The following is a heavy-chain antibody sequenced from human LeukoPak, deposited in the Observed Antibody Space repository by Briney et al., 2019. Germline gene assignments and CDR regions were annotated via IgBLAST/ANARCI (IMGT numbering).Heavy chain of an antibody. D-gene: IGHD2-21*02. V-gene: IGHV4-59*01. CDR2: IYYSGST. J-gene: IGHJ3*02. Sequence: SETLSLTCTVSGGSISSYYWSWIRQPPGKGLEWIGYIYYSGSTNYNPSLKSRVTISVDTSKNQFSLKLSSVTAADTAVYYCAREACGGDCYRRYNAFDIWGQGTMVTVSS. CDR1: GGSISSYY. CDR3: AREACGGDCYRRYNAFDI.